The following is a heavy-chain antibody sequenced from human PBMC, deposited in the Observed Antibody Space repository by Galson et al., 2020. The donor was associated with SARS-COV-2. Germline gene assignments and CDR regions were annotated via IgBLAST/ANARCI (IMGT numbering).Heavy chain of an antibody. J-gene: IGHJ6*02. CDR2: ISAYNGNT. D-gene: IGHD3-3*01. Sequence: ASVKVSCKASGYTFTSYGISWVRQAPGQGLEWMGWISAYNGNTNYAQKLQGRVTMTTDTSTSTAYMELRSLRSDDTAVDYWARVLEYYYYYGMDVWGQGTTVTVSS. V-gene: IGHV1-18*01. CDR3: ARVLEYYYYYGMDV. CDR1: GYTFTSYG.